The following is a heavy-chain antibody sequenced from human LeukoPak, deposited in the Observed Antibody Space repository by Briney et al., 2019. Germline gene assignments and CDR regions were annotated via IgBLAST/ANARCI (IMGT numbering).Heavy chain of an antibody. CDR3: ARSRYYYYYMDV. V-gene: IGHV1-69*13. CDR1: GGTFISYA. CDR2: IIPIFGTA. J-gene: IGHJ6*03. Sequence: ASVKVSCKASGGTFISYAISWVRQAPGQGLEWMGGIIPIFGTANYAQKFQGRVTITADESTSTAYMELSSLRSEDTAVYYCARSRYYYYYMDVWGKGTTVTVSS.